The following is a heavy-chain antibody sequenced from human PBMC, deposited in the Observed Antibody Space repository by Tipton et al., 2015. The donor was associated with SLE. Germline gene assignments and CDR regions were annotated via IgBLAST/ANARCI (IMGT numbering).Heavy chain of an antibody. CDR3: ARFSRYDTSGYYKYYFDY. J-gene: IGHJ4*02. D-gene: IGHD3-22*01. CDR1: GGSISSSSYY. CDR2: IYYSGST. Sequence: TLSLTCTVSGGSISSSSYYWSWIRQPPGKGLEWIGYIYYSGSTNYNPSLKSRVTISVDTSKNQFSLKLSSVTAADTAVYYCARFSRYDTSGYYKYYFDYWGQGTLVTVSS. V-gene: IGHV4-61*01.